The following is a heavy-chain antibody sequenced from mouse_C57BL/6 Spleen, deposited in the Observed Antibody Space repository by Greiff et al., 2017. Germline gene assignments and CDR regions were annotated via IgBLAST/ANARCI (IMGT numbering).Heavy chain of an antibody. Sequence: EVHLVESGGDLVKPGGSLKLSCAASGFTFSSYGMSWVRQTPDKRLEWVATISSGGSYTSYPDSVKGRFTISRDNAKNTLYLQMSSLKSEDTAMYYCARHEDYYYAMDYWGQGTSVTVSS. V-gene: IGHV5-6*01. CDR1: GFTFSSYG. J-gene: IGHJ4*01. CDR3: ARHEDYYYAMDY. D-gene: IGHD2-4*01. CDR2: ISSGGSYT.